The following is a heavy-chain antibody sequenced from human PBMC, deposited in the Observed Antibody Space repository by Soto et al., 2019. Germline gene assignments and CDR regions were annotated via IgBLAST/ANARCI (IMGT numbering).Heavy chain of an antibody. J-gene: IGHJ4*02. V-gene: IGHV3-23*01. D-gene: IGHD2-15*01. CDR3: AKIETGVAATHLYYFDY. CDR1: GFTFSSYA. CDR2: ISGSGGST. Sequence: EVQLLESGGGLVQPGGSLRLSCAASGFTFSSYAMSWVRQAPGKGLEWVSAISGSGGSTYYADSVKGRFTISRDNSKNTLYLQMNSLRAEDTAVYYCAKIETGVAATHLYYFDYWGQGTLVTVSS.